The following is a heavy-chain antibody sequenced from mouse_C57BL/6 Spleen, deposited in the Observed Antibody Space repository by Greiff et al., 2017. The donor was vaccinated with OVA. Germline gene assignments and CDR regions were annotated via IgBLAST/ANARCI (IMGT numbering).Heavy chain of an antibody. J-gene: IGHJ3*01. Sequence: EVQLQQSGPELVKPGASVKISCKASGYSFTGYYMNWVKQSPEKSLEWIGEINPSTGGTTYNQKFKAKATLTVDKSSSTAYMQLKSLTSEDSAVYCCARGAYYSNGFAYWGQGTLVTVSA. D-gene: IGHD2-5*01. CDR3: ARGAYYSNGFAY. V-gene: IGHV1-42*01. CDR2: INPSTGGT. CDR1: GYSFTGYY.